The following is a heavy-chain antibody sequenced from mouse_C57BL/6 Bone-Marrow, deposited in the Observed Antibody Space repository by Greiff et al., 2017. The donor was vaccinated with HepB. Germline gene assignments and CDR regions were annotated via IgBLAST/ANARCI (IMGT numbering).Heavy chain of an antibody. Sequence: VQLQQSGAELVRPGTSVKVSCKASGYAFTNYLIEWVKQRPGQGLEWIGVINPGSGGTNYNEKFKGKATLTADKSSSTAYMQLSSLTSEDSAVYFCATLRRAMDYWGQGTSVTVSS. D-gene: IGHD2-4*01. CDR2: INPGSGGT. CDR3: ATLRRAMDY. V-gene: IGHV1-54*01. CDR1: GYAFTNYL. J-gene: IGHJ4*01.